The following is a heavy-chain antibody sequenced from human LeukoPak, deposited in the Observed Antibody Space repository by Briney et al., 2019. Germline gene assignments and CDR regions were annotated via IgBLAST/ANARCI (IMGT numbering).Heavy chain of an antibody. D-gene: IGHD1-26*01. Sequence: SQTLSLTCTVSGGSISSGDYYWSWIRQPPGKGLEWIGYVYYSGSTYYNPSLKSRVTISVDRSKNQFSLKLTSVTAADTAVYYCARREIVGATPGNFDYWGQGTLVTVSS. J-gene: IGHJ4*02. V-gene: IGHV4-30-4*01. CDR3: ARREIVGATPGNFDY. CDR2: VYYSGST. CDR1: GGSISSGDYY.